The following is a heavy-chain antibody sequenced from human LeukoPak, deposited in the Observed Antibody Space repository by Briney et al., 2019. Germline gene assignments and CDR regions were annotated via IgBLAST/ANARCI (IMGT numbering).Heavy chain of an antibody. CDR3: ARGRGWELRYFDY. CDR1: GVSFSGYY. V-gene: IGHV4-34*01. J-gene: IGHJ4*02. D-gene: IGHD1-26*01. Sequence: SETLSLTCAVYGVSFSGYYWSWILQPPGKQLESIGEINHSGSTNYNPSLKSRVTISVDTSKDQFSLKLSSVTAADTAVYYCARGRGWELRYFDYWGQGTLVSVSS. CDR2: INHSGST.